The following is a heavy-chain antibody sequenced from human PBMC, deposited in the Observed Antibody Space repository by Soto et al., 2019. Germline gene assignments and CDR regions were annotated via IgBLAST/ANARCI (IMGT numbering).Heavy chain of an antibody. CDR2: IWYDGSNK. D-gene: IGHD3-9*01. V-gene: IGHV3-33*01. CDR3: ARVGGWLRYPVLPYYYGMDV. J-gene: IGHJ6*02. CDR1: GFTFSSYG. Sequence: GGSLRLSCAASGFTFSSYGMHWVRQAPGKGLEWVAVIWYDGSNKYYADSVKGRFTISRDNSKNTLYLQMNSLRAEDTAVYYCARVGGWLRYPVLPYYYGMDVWGQGTTVTVSS.